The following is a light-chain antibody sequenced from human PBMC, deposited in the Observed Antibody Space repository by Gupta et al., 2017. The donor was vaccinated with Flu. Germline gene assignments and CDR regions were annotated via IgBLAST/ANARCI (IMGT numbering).Light chain of an antibody. Sequence: QSVLTQPPSASGTPGQRVTISSSGSSSNIGSNTVNWYQQLPGTAPKLLIYSNNQRPSGVPDRFSGSKSGTSASLAIGGLQSEDEADYYCAAWDDSLTGPEFGGGTKLTVL. CDR2: SNN. CDR3: AAWDDSLTGPE. CDR1: SSNIGSNT. V-gene: IGLV1-44*01. J-gene: IGLJ3*02.